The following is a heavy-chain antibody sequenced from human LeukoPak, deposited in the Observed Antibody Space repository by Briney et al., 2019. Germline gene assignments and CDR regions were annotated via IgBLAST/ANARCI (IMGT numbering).Heavy chain of an antibody. V-gene: IGHV4-59*01. Sequence: SETLSLTCTVSGGSISSYYWSWIRQPPGKGLEWIGYIYYSGSTNYNPSPKSRVTISVDTSKNQFSLKLSSVTAADTAVYYCARRASNYWYYYYYYYMDVWGKGTTVTVSS. D-gene: IGHD4-11*01. CDR3: ARRASNYWYYYYYYYMDV. J-gene: IGHJ6*03. CDR1: GGSISSYY. CDR2: IYYSGST.